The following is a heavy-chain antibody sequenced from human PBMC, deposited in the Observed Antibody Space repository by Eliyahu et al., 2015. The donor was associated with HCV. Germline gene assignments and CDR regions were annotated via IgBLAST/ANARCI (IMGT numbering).Heavy chain of an antibody. D-gene: IGHD2/OR15-2a*01. CDR2: INHSGST. CDR3: ARSCTSTSCFIDY. Sequence: QVQLQQWGAGLLKPSETLSLSCVVHGESLSGFYWTWIRQPPGKGLEWIGEINHSGSTNYNPSLKSRVTISADVSKNQFSLKMNFVTAADTAVYFCARSCTSTSCFIDYWGQGTLVTVSS. V-gene: IGHV4-34*01. J-gene: IGHJ4*02. CDR1: GESLSGFY.